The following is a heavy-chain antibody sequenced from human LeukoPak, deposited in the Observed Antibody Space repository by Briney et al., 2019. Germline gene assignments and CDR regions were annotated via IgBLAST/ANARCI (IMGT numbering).Heavy chain of an antibody. CDR1: GFTLDDYG. J-gene: IGHJ6*03. V-gene: IGHV3-20*04. D-gene: IGHD3-3*01. CDR2: INWNGGST. Sequence: GGSLRLSCAASGFTLDDYGMSWVRQAPGKGLEWVSGINWNGGSTGYVDSVKGRFTISRDNAKNSLFLHMNSLRVEDTALYYCAREAYDDFWSGSWRYYYYMDVWGKGTTVTVSS. CDR3: AREAYDDFWSGSWRYYYYMDV.